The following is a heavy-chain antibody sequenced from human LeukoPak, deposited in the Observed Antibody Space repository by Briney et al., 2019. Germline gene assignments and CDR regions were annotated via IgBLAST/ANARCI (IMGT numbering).Heavy chain of an antibody. J-gene: IGHJ4*02. CDR3: AKSANARPTTLDY. CDR1: GFTFSSYA. V-gene: IGHV3-23*01. Sequence: PGGSLRLSCAASGFTFSSYAMSWVRQAPGKGLEWVSAISGSDGCIYYADSVKGRFTISRDNSKNTLYLQMNSLRAEDTAVYYCAKSANARPTTLDYWGQGTLVTASS. CDR2: ISGSDGCI. D-gene: IGHD5-12*01.